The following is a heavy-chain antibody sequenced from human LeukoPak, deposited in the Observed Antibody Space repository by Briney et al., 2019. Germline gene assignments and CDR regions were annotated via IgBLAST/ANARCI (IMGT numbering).Heavy chain of an antibody. J-gene: IGHJ4*02. D-gene: IGHD5-18*01. V-gene: IGHV3-11*04. CDR3: ARGGVVVPPWIPNTLASY. CDR2: ISSSGSTI. CDR1: GFTFSNYY. Sequence: GGSVRLSCAASGFTFSNYYMSWIRQAPGKGLEWVSYISSSGSTIYYADSVKGRFTISTDTATNSPYMQLNSLRAEDTAVYYSARGGVVVPPWIPNTLASYWGEGTLVTVSS.